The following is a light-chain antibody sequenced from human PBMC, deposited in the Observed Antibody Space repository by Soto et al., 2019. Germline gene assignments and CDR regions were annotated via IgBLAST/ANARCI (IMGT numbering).Light chain of an antibody. V-gene: IGKV3-20*01. J-gene: IGKJ4*01. CDR3: QQYGSSPPLT. CDR1: QSVGSS. CDR2: GAS. Sequence: EIVLTQSPGTLSLSPGESATLSCWGSQSVGSSLAWYQPKPGQAPQLLIYGASSRATVIPDRFSGSGSGTDFTLTISRLEPEDFAVYYCQQYGSSPPLTFGGGTKVEIK.